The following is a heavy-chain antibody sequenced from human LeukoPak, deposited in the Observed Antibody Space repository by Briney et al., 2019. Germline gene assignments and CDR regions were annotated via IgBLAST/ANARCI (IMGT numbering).Heavy chain of an antibody. D-gene: IGHD1-26*01. CDR1: GGSIRSYY. Sequence: SETLSLTCTVSGGSIRSYYWGWFRQPPGKGLEWIGYIYHSGSTNYNPSLKSRVTMSLDKSKNLLSLNLTSVTAADTAVYYCSRESGAFSPFGYWGQGTLVTVSS. CDR2: IYHSGST. V-gene: IGHV4-59*12. CDR3: SRESGAFSPFGY. J-gene: IGHJ4*02.